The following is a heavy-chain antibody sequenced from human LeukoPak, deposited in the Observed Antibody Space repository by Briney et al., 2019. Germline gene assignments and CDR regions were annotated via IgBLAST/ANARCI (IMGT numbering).Heavy chain of an antibody. D-gene: IGHD6-19*01. Sequence: SQTLSLTCTVSGGPISSGSHYWGWVRQPPGKGLEWIGSIYYSGSTYYNPSLKNRVTISVDTSRNQFSLNLSSVTAADTAVYYCAGYSSGWYYFHYWGQGTLVTVSS. J-gene: IGHJ4*02. CDR2: IYYSGST. V-gene: IGHV4-39*01. CDR1: GGPISSGSHY. CDR3: AGYSSGWYYFHY.